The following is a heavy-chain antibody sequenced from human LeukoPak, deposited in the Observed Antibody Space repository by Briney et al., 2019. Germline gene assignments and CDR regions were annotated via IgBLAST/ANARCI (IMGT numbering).Heavy chain of an antibody. J-gene: IGHJ4*02. CDR2: IWFDGSDK. CDR3: ARAPEGYFDY. Sequence: GGSLRLSCAASGFTFSSYGMHWVRQAPGKGLEWVAVIWFDGSDKWYADSVKGRFTISRDNSKNTLYLQMNSLRAEDTAVYYCARAPEGYFDYWAREPWSPSPQ. V-gene: IGHV3-33*01. D-gene: IGHD1-14*01. CDR1: GFTFSSYG.